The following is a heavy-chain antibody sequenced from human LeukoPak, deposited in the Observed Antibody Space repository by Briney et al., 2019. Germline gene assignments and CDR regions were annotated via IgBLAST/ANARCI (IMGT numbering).Heavy chain of an antibody. CDR3: AKDGHIVVVTALKGGQYYFDY. CDR1: GFTFSSYA. CDR2: ISGSGGST. D-gene: IGHD2-21*02. V-gene: IGHV3-23*01. Sequence: GGSLRLSCAASGFTFSSYAMSWVRQAPGKGREWVSAISGSGGSTYYADSVKGRFTISRDNSKNTLYLQMNSLRAEDTAVYYCAKDGHIVVVTALKGGQYYFDYWGQGTLVTVSS. J-gene: IGHJ4*02.